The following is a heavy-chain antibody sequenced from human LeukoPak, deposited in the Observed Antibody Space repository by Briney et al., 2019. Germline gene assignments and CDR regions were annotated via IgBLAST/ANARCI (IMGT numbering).Heavy chain of an antibody. V-gene: IGHV4-39*07. CDR1: GGSISSSSYY. D-gene: IGHD3-10*01. CDR2: IYYSGST. Sequence: SETLSLTCTVSGGSISSSSYYWGWIRQPPGKGLEWIGSIYYSGSTYYNPSLKSRVTISVDTSKNQFSLKLSSVTAADTAVYYCARRRGYYYGSGSPSGYYYGMDVWGQGTTVTVSS. J-gene: IGHJ6*02. CDR3: ARRRGYYYGSGSPSGYYYGMDV.